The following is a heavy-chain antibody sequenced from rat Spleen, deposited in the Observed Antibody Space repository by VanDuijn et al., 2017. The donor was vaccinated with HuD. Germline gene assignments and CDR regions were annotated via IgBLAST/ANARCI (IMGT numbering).Heavy chain of an antibody. D-gene: IGHD1-4*01. Sequence: EVQLQESGPGLVKPSQSLSLTCSVTGYSITSNYWVWIRKFPGNKMEWIGHISYSGSTRSNPSLKSRISITRDTSKNQFFLQLNSVTTEDTATYYCVRSVGYTYSFFDYWGQGVMVTVSS. CDR1: GYSITSNY. CDR2: ISYSGST. J-gene: IGHJ2*01. CDR3: VRSVGYTYSFFDY. V-gene: IGHV3-1*01.